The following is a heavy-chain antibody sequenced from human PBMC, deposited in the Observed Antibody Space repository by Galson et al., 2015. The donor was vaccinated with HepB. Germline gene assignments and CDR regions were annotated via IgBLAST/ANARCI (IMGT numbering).Heavy chain of an antibody. Sequence: TLSLTCTVSGGSISSGDFFWSWIRQPPGKGLEWIGSIYYSGSTNYNPSLQSRLTISVDTSKNQFSLKMRSVTAADTAVYYCARDRFEHYYNGMDVWGQGTTVTVSS. CDR2: IYYSGST. CDR1: GGSISSGDFF. J-gene: IGHJ6*02. CDR3: ARDRFEHYYNGMDV. D-gene: IGHD3-10*01. V-gene: IGHV4-30-4*01.